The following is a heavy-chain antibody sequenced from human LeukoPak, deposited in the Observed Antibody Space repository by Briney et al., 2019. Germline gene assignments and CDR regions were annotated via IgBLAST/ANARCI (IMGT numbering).Heavy chain of an antibody. CDR2: MHYTGSG. Sequence: SETLSLTCSVSGGSITRTTYHWGWIRQPPGKGLEWIGSMHYTGSGNYNPFLKSRVTISLDMSKRQFSLKLRSVTAADTAVYYCAREFRKGWDWFDPWGQGTLVTVSS. CDR1: GGSITRTTYH. J-gene: IGHJ5*02. D-gene: IGHD5-24*01. CDR3: AREFRKGWDWFDP. V-gene: IGHV4-39*07.